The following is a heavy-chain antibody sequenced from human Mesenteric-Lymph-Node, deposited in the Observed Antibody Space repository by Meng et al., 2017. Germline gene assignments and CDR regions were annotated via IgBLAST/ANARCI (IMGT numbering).Heavy chain of an antibody. D-gene: IGHD4-17*01. V-gene: IGHV3-20*04. Sequence: GESLKISCAASGFTFDDYGMSWVRQAPGKGLEWVSGINWNGGSTGYADSVKGRFTISRDNAKNSLYLQMNSLRAEDTALHYCARDVHGDYVNAFDIWGQGTMVTVSS. CDR2: INWNGGST. J-gene: IGHJ3*02. CDR3: ARDVHGDYVNAFDI. CDR1: GFTFDDYG.